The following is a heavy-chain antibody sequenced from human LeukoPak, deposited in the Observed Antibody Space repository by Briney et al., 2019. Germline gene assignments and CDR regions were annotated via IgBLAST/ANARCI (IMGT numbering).Heavy chain of an antibody. J-gene: IGHJ5*02. Sequence: PSETLSLTCTVSGGSISSYYWSWIRQPAGKGLEWIGRIYTSGSTNYNPSLKSRVTISVDKSKNQFSLKLSSVTAANTAVYYCARGRCSGGSCYTTRGDWFDPWGQGTLVTVSS. CDR3: ARGRCSGGSCYTTRGDWFDP. CDR1: GGSISSYY. D-gene: IGHD2-15*01. CDR2: IYTSGST. V-gene: IGHV4-4*07.